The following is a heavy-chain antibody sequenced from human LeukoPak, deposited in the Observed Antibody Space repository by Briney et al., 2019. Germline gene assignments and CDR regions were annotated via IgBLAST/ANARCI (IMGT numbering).Heavy chain of an antibody. CDR3: AFVRGVKTYYFDY. V-gene: IGHV3-21*01. Sequence: GGSLRLSCAASGFTFSSYSTNWVRQAPGKGLEWVSSISSSSTYIYYADSVKGRFTISRDNAKNSLYLQMNSLRAEDTAVYYCAFVRGVKTYYFDYWGQGTLVTVSS. CDR1: GFTFSSYS. J-gene: IGHJ4*02. D-gene: IGHD3-10*01. CDR2: ISSSSTYI.